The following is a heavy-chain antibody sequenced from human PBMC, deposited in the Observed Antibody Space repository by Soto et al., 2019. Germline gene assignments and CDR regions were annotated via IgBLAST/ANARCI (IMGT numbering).Heavy chain of an antibody. J-gene: IGHJ6*03. Sequence: SETLSLTCTVSGGSISSGGYYWSWIRQHPGKGLEWIGYIYYSGSTYYNPSLKSRVTISVDTSKNQFSLKLSSVTAADTAVYYCARDRVYYGDLGYYYYYYMDVWGKGTTVTVSS. CDR1: GGSISSGGYY. CDR2: IYYSGST. D-gene: IGHD4-17*01. CDR3: ARDRVYYGDLGYYYYYYMDV. V-gene: IGHV4-31*03.